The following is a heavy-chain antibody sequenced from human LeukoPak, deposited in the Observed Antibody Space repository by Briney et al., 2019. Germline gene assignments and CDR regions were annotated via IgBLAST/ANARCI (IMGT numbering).Heavy chain of an antibody. D-gene: IGHD3-9*01. V-gene: IGHV1-2*02. CDR3: ARDGGTNYDILTGYYYDAFDI. Sequence: ASVKVSCKASGYTLTGYYLHWVRQAPGQGLEWMGWINPNSGGTNYAQKFQGRVTMTRDTSISTAYMELSRLRSDDTAVYYCARDGGTNYDILTGYYYDAFDIWGQGTMVTVSS. CDR1: GYTLTGYY. J-gene: IGHJ3*02. CDR2: INPNSGGT.